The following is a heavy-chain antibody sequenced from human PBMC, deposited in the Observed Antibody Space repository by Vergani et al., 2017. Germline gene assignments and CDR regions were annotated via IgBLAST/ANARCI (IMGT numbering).Heavy chain of an antibody. D-gene: IGHD3-22*01. CDR3: AKGYYYDSSGYYNYYYGMDV. CDR1: GFTFSSYA. J-gene: IGHJ6*02. CDR2: ISGSGGSK. V-gene: IGHV3-23*01. Sequence: EVQLLESGGGLVQPGGSLRLSCAASGFTFSSYAMSWVRQAPGKGLEWVAAISGSGGSKYYAASVKGRFTISRDNSKNTLYLQMNSLRAEDTAVYYRAKGYYYDSSGYYNYYYGMDVWGQGTTVTVSS.